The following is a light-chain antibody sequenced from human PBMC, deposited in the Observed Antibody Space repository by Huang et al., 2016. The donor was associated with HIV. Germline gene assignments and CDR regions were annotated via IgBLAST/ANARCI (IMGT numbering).Light chain of an antibody. V-gene: IGKV1-39*01. J-gene: IGKJ4*01. CDR1: ENIVYS. CDR2: AAS. CDR3: QQSRSLPRT. Sequence: EIQLTQSPSSLSASVGDGITITCWASENIVYSLSWFRQRPGRAPEALIYAASRLHAGVPSKFSATGSGANFTLSIDGLGPEDFATYYCQQSRSLPRTYGGGTKVDI.